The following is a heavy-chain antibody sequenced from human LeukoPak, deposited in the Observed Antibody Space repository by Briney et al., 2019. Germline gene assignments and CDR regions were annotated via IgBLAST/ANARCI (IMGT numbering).Heavy chain of an antibody. Sequence: GGSLTLSCAASGFTFRNYWMSWVRQAPGKGLEWVANIKEDGSEKHYVDSVKGRFTISRDNAKNSLYLQMNSLRVEDTAVYYCARTIRGYWGQGTLVTVSS. V-gene: IGHV3-7*03. D-gene: IGHD3-10*01. J-gene: IGHJ4*02. CDR3: ARTIRGY. CDR2: IKEDGSEK. CDR1: GFTFRNYW.